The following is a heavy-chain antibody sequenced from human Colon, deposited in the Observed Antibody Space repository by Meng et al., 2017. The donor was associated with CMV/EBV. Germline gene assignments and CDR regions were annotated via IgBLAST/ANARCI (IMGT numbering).Heavy chain of an antibody. CDR3: ARDGETYGDYTYNWIDP. CDR2: ISYDGSNK. CDR1: GFTFSSYS. V-gene: IGHV3-30*03. Sequence: GESLKISCAASGFTFSSYSMNWVRQAPGKGLEWVAVISYDGSNKYYADSVKGRFTISRDNSKNTLYLQMNSLRAEDTAVYYCARDGETYGDYTYNWIDPWGQGTLVTVSS. D-gene: IGHD4-17*01. J-gene: IGHJ5*02.